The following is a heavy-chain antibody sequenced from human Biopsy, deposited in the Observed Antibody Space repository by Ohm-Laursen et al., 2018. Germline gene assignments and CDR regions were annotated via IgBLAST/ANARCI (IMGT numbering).Heavy chain of an antibody. CDR2: ISWNSDDI. Sequence: SSLRLSCAASGFTFDDYAMHWVRQVPGKGLEWVSGISWNSDDIGYADSVKGRFTISRDNARNALHLQMNSLRTEDTALYYCAKDLGFNYSDRFLFYYGMDVWGRGTTVTVSS. V-gene: IGHV3-9*01. CDR1: GFTFDDYA. CDR3: AKDLGFNYSDRFLFYYGMDV. J-gene: IGHJ6*02. D-gene: IGHD4-17*01.